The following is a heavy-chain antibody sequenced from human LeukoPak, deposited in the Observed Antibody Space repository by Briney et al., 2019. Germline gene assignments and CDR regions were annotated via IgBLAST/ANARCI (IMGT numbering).Heavy chain of an antibody. Sequence: PSQTLSLTCAVSGGSISSIGYYWSWIRQHPGQGLEWIGYIYYSGRTYYNPSLKSRGTISVDTSKNQFSLKLRSVTAADTAVYYCARANYYDGGYLPVVYPSDYWGQGILVTVSS. CDR3: ARANYYDGGYLPVVYPSDY. V-gene: IGHV4-31*11. CDR2: IYYSGRT. CDR1: GGSISSIGYY. D-gene: IGHD3-22*01. J-gene: IGHJ4*02.